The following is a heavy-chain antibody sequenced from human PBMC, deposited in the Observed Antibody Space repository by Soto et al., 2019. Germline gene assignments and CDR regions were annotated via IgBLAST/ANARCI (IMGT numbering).Heavy chain of an antibody. V-gene: IGHV4-34*01. Sequence: SETLSLTCAVYGGSFSGYYWSWIRQPPGKGLEWIGEINHSGSTNYNPSLKSRVTISVDTSKNQFSLKLNSVTAADTAVYYCARGRIPADDPNAYWSQGTLVTVSS. D-gene: IGHD6-13*01. CDR2: INHSGST. J-gene: IGHJ4*02. CDR3: ARGRIPADDPNAY. CDR1: GGSFSGYY.